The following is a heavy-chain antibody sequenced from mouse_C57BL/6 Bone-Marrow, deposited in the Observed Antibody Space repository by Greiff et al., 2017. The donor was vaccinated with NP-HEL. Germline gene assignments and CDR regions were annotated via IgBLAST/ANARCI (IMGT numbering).Heavy chain of an antibody. CDR2: IYPRSGNT. J-gene: IGHJ3*01. Sequence: VKLVESGAELARPGASVKLSCKASGYTFTSYGISWVKQRTGQGLEWIGEIYPRSGNTYYNEKFKGKATLTADKSSSTAYMELRSLTSEDSAVYFCARVSSGYVRFAYWGQGTLVTVSA. D-gene: IGHD3-2*02. CDR3: ARVSSGYVRFAY. CDR1: GYTFTSYG. V-gene: IGHV1-81*01.